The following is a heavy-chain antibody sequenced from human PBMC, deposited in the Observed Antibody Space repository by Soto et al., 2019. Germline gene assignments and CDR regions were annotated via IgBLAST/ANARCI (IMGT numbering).Heavy chain of an antibody. J-gene: IGHJ4*02. CDR1: GYTFTRHY. Sequence: QVQLVQSGAEVREPGASVKVSCKASGYTFTRHYIHWVRQAPGQGLEWMEIINPSGGDTTYAQKFQGRVTMTRDTSTGTVYMELSSLRSEDTAVYYCARGGCGGECSFDSWGQGTLVTVSS. D-gene: IGHD2-21*01. CDR2: INPSGGDT. CDR3: ARGGCGGECSFDS. V-gene: IGHV1-46*01.